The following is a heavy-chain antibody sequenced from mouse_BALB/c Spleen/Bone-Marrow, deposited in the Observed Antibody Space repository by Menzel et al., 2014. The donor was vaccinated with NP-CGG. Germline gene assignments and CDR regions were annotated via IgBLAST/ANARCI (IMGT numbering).Heavy chain of an antibody. J-gene: IGHJ3*01. D-gene: IGHD2-4*01. Sequence: EVNVVESGGGLVQPGGSLKLSCAASGFTFSNYGMSWVRQTPDKRLEMIATINVNGDTTYHPDSVKGRFTISRDNVKNTLYLQMSSLKSEDTAMYYCARGYDYSSWFAYWGRGTLVTVSA. CDR1: GFTFSNYG. V-gene: IGHV5-6-3*01. CDR3: ARGYDYSSWFAY. CDR2: INVNGDTT.